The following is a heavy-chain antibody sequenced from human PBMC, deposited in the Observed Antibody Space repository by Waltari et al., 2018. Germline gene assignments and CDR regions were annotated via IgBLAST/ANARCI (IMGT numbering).Heavy chain of an antibody. CDR2: IIPSVGTA. Sequence: QVQLVQSGAEVKKPGSSVKVSCKASGGTFSSYAISWVRQAPGQGLEWMGGIIPSVGTANCAQKFQGRVTITADEATSTAYMELSSLRSEDTAVYYCARGQSGSLTYYYGMDVWGQGTLVTVSS. CDR1: GGTFSSYA. V-gene: IGHV1-69*13. D-gene: IGHD1-26*01. CDR3: ARGQSGSLTYYYGMDV. J-gene: IGHJ6*02.